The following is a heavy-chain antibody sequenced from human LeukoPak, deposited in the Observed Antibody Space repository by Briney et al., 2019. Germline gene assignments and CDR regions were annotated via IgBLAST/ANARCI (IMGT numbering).Heavy chain of an antibody. CDR3: VQTTGWPGFDY. CDR2: IYSGVPT. CDR1: GVSISRFY. D-gene: IGHD1-1*01. Sequence: SETLSLTCTTSGVSISRFYWSWVRQLPGKGLEWIGNIYSGVPTYFNPSLKSRVIISVDTSKNQFSLNLTSVTAADTAMYYCVQTTGWPGFDYWGQGILVTVSS. V-gene: IGHV4-4*09. J-gene: IGHJ4*02.